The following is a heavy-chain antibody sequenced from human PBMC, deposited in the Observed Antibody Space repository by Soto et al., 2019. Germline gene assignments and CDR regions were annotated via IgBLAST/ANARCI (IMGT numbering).Heavy chain of an antibody. CDR3: ARQGSSSSLYYYYYGMDV. V-gene: IGHV4-39*01. J-gene: IGHJ6*02. D-gene: IGHD6-6*01. Sequence: SETLSLTCTVSGGSISSSSYYWGWIRQPPGKGLEWIGSIYYSGSTYYNPSLKSRVTISVDTSKNQFSLKLSSVTAADTAVYYCARQGSSSSLYYYYYGMDVWGQGTTVTGSS. CDR2: IYYSGST. CDR1: GGSISSSSYY.